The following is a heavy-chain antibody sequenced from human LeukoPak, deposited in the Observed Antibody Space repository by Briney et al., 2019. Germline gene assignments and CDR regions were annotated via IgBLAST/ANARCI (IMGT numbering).Heavy chain of an antibody. CDR3: AREAYCTNGVCLDY. V-gene: IGHV1-2*02. J-gene: IGHJ4*02. CDR1: GYTFTGYY. CDR2: INPNSGGT. Sequence: GASVKVSCKASGYTFTGYYMHWVRQAPGQGLEWMGWINPNSGGTNYAQKFQGRVTMTRDTSISTAYMELSSLRSDDTAVYYCAREAYCTNGVCLDYWGQGTLVTVSS. D-gene: IGHD2-8*01.